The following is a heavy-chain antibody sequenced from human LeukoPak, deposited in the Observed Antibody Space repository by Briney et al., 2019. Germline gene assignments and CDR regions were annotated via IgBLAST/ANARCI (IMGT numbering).Heavy chain of an antibody. J-gene: IGHJ5*02. CDR3: ARSYTHYDFWSGYTYQNYFDP. CDR2: IYAGDST. CDR1: GFTFSSYG. Sequence: GGSLRLSCAASGFTFSSYGMHWVRQAPGKGLEWVSVIYAGDSTYYADSVKGRFIISRDNSKNTVYLQMDSLRAEDTAVYYCARSYTHYDFWSGYTYQNYFDPWGQGTLVTVSS. D-gene: IGHD3-3*01. V-gene: IGHV3-53*01.